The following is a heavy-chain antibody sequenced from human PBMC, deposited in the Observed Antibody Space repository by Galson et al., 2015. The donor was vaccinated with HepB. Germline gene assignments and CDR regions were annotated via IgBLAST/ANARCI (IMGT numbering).Heavy chain of an antibody. V-gene: IGHV3-23*01. D-gene: IGHD6-13*01. CDR1: GFTFSSYA. J-gene: IGHJ6*02. CDR3: AKKQQLVLAGMDV. CDR2: ISGSGGST. Sequence: SLRLSCAASGFTFSSYAMSWVRQAPGKGLEWVSAISGSGGSTYYADSVKGRFTISRDNSKNTLYLQMNSLRAEDTAVYYCAKKQQLVLAGMDVWGQGTTVTVSS.